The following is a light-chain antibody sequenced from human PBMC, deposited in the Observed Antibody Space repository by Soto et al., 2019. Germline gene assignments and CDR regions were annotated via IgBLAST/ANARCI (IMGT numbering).Light chain of an antibody. Sequence: FMLTQPHSVSESPGKTVTISCTRSSGSIASNYVQWYQQRPGSAPTTVIYEDNQRPSGVPDRFSGSIDSSSNSASLTISGLKTGEEGDYYCQSYDSSNWGFGGGTQLTVL. CDR3: QSYDSSNWG. V-gene: IGLV6-57*03. J-gene: IGLJ3*02. CDR1: SGSIASNY. CDR2: EDN.